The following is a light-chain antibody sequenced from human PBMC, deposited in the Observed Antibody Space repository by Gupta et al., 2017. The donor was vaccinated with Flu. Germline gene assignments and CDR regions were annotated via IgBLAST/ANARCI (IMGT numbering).Light chain of an antibody. CDR2: EVS. V-gene: IGLV2-14*01. CDR3: SSYTSSSTRV. Sequence: QSALTPPASVSGSPAQSITISCTGTSSDVGGYNYVSWYQQHPGKAPKLRIYEVSKRPSGVSNRFSGSKSGNTASLTISGLQAEDEADYYCSSYTSSSTRVFGTGTKVTVL. J-gene: IGLJ1*01. CDR1: SSDVGGYNY.